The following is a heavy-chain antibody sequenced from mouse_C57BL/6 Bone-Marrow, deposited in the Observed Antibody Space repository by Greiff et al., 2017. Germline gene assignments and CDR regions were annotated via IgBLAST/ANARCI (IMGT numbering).Heavy chain of an antibody. D-gene: IGHD4-1*01. V-gene: IGHV14-4*01. CDR2: IDPENGDT. J-gene: IGHJ2*01. Sequence: DVKLQESGAELVRPGASVKLSCTASGFNIKDDYMHWVKQRPEQGLEWIGWIDPENGDTEYASKFQGKATITADTSSNTAYLQLSSLTSEDTAVYYCTTDLTGTRGDYWGQGTTLTVSS. CDR3: TTDLTGTRGDY. CDR1: GFNIKDDY.